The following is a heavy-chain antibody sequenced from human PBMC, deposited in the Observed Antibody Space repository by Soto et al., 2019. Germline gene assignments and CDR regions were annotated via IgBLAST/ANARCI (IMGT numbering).Heavy chain of an antibody. J-gene: IGHJ6*02. CDR3: ASDLVGASDSYGLDV. CDR2: IWHDGNNK. D-gene: IGHD1-26*01. Sequence: SLLLCCAASGFTFSNYGMHWVRQAPGKGLEWVAIIWHDGNNKYYADSVRGRFIISRDNSKNRLYLQMNSLRAEDTAVYYCASDLVGASDSYGLDVWGQGTPVTVSS. CDR1: GFTFSNYG. V-gene: IGHV3-33*01.